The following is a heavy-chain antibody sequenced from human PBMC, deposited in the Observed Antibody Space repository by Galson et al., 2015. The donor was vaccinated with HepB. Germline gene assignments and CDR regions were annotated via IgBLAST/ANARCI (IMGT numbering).Heavy chain of an antibody. Sequence: SLRLSCAASGFTLSYYAMSWVRQAPGKGLEWVSAITPSGDNTYSADSMKGRFTISRDNSQPTLFLQMNGLRADDTAIYFCAKVFPEKTDGWYRQALYYFDSWGQGTRVTVSS. V-gene: IGHV3-23*01. CDR1: GFTLSYYA. CDR3: AKVFPEKTDGWYRQALYYFDS. CDR2: ITPSGDNT. D-gene: IGHD6-19*01. J-gene: IGHJ4*02.